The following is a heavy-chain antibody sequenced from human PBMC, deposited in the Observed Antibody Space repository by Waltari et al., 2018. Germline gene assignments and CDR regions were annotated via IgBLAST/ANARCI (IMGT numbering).Heavy chain of an antibody. Sequence: QVQLVQSGAEVKKPGASVKVSCKASGYTFTGYYMHWVRQAPGQGLEWMGRINPNSGGTNDAQKFQGRVTMTRDTSISTAYMELSRLRSDDTAVYYCAPQLGTAYYFDYWGQGTLVTVSS. CDR1: GYTFTGYY. CDR3: APQLGTAYYFDY. J-gene: IGHJ4*02. V-gene: IGHV1-2*06. D-gene: IGHD7-27*01. CDR2: INPNSGGT.